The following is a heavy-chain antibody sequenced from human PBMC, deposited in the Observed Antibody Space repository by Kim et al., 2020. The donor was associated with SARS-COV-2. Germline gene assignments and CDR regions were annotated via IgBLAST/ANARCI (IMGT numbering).Heavy chain of an antibody. J-gene: IGHJ6*02. CDR1: GYTFTAYH. CDR3: ARDGARGYSYGYSGYYGMDV. V-gene: IGHV1-2*06. Sequence: ASVKVSCKASGYTFTAYHMHWVRQVPGQGLEWMGRINPNSGGSNYAQKFQGRVTMTRDTSTSTDYIELSRLRSDDTAVYYCARDGARGYSYGYSGYYGMDVWGQGTTVTVSS. D-gene: IGHD5-18*01. CDR2: INPNSGGS.